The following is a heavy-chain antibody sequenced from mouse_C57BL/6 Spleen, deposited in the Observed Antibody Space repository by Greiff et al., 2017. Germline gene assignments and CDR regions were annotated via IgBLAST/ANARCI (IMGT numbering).Heavy chain of an antibody. CDR2: INPNNGGT. J-gene: IGHJ4*01. D-gene: IGHD1-1*01. Sequence: EVQLQQSGPELVKPGASVKISCKASGYTFTDYYMNWVKQSHGKSLEWIGDINPNNGGTSYNQKFKGKATLTVDKSSSTAYMELRSLTSEDSAVYYCARCYGSSYAMDYWGQGTSVTVSS. CDR1: GYTFTDYY. CDR3: ARCYGSSYAMDY. V-gene: IGHV1-26*01.